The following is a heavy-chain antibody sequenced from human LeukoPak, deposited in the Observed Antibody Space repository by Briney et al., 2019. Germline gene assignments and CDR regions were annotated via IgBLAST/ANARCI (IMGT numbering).Heavy chain of an antibody. CDR3: ARERSLELVVAAFDY. Sequence: HPGRSLRLSCAASGCTFSSYGMHWVRQAPGKGLEWVAVIWYDGSNKYYADSVKGRFTISRDNSKNTLYLQMNSLRAEDTAVYYCARERSLELVVAAFDYWGQGTLVTVSS. J-gene: IGHJ4*02. CDR1: GCTFSSYG. D-gene: IGHD2-15*01. V-gene: IGHV3-33*01. CDR2: IWYDGSNK.